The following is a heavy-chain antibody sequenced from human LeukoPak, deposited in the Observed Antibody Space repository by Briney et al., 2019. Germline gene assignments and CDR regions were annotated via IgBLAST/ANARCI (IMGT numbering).Heavy chain of an antibody. D-gene: IGHD1-26*01. V-gene: IGHV3-23*01. CDR3: AKSDRLYSGSYYFDY. CDR2: ISGSGGST. CDR1: GFTFSSYW. Sequence: GGSLRLSCAASGFTFSSYWMSWVRQAPGKGLEWVSVISGSGGSTYYADSVKGRFTISRDNSKNTLYLQMNSLRAEDTAVYYCAKSDRLYSGSYYFDYWGQGTLVTVSS. J-gene: IGHJ4*02.